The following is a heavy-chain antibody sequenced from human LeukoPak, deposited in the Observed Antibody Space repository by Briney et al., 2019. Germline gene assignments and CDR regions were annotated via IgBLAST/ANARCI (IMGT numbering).Heavy chain of an antibody. CDR2: INPNSGGT. CDR1: GYTLTDYY. Sequence: ASVKVSCKASGYTLTDYYMHWVRQAPGQGLEWMGRINPNSGGTNYAQKFQGRVTMTRDTSISTVYMELSRLRSDDTAVYYCARVGYYESSGYYEYWGQGTLVSVSS. J-gene: IGHJ4*02. CDR3: ARVGYYESSGYYEY. V-gene: IGHV1-2*06. D-gene: IGHD3-22*01.